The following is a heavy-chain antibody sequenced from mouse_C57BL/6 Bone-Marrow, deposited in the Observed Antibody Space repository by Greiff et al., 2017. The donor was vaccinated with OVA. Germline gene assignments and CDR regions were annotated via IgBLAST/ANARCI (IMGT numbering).Heavy chain of an antibody. CDR1: GYTFTSYG. J-gene: IGHJ3*01. D-gene: IGHD1-1*01. V-gene: IGHV1-81*01. CDR3: AMGSYYYGSSPAWFAY. CDR2: IYPRSGNT. Sequence: VQLQQSGAELARPGASVKLSCKASGYTFTSYGISWVKQRTGQGLEWIGEIYPRSGNTYYNEKFKGKATLTADKSSSTAYMELRSLTSEDSAVYFCAMGSYYYGSSPAWFAYWRQGTLVTVSA.